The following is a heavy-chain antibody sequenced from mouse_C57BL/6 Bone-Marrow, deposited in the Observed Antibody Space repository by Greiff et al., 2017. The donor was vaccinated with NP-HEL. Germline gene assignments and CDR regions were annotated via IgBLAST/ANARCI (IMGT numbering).Heavy chain of an antibody. CDR2: LYPGSGNT. D-gene: IGHD1-1*01. CDR1: GYSFTSYY. V-gene: IGHV1-66*01. J-gene: IGHJ4*01. Sequence: VMLVESGPELVKPGASVKISCKASGYSFTSYYIHWVKQRPGQGLAWIGWLYPGSGNTKYNEKFKGKATLTADPSSSTAYMQLSSLTAEDSAVYYCAGSRGDDYAMDYWGQGTSVTVSS. CDR3: AGSRGDDYAMDY.